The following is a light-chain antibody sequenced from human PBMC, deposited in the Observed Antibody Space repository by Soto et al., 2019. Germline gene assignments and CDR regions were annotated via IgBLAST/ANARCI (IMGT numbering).Light chain of an antibody. CDR2: GAS. CDR1: QVIRXY. J-gene: IGKJ5*01. CDR3: QQSSNWIT. V-gene: IGKV1-27*01. Sequence: DIQMTQSPSTLSASVGDRVAITCRASQVIRXYLAWYQQKPGKVPKLLIFGASTLQSGVPSRFRGSGSGTDFTLTISSLEPEDFAVYYCQQSSNWITFGQGTRLEIK.